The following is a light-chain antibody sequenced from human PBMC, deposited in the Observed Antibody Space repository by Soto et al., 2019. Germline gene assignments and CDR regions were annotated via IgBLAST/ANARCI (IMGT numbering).Light chain of an antibody. CDR3: QQYDTLKVT. CDR2: DAS. J-gene: IGKJ3*01. V-gene: IGKV1-33*01. Sequence: DIQMTQSPSSLSASVGDRVTITCQASQDISNYLNWYQQKPGRAPKLLIYDASNLHTGVPSRFSGRGSGTDFTFTISSLQPEDIATYYCQQYDTLKVTFGPGTKVD. CDR1: QDISNY.